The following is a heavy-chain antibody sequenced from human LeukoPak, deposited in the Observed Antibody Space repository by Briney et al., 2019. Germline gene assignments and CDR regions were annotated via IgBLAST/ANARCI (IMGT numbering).Heavy chain of an antibody. CDR2: MNPNSGNT. CDR1: GYTFTTYD. Sequence: ASVKVSCKASGYTFTTYDINWVRQATGQGLEWMGWMNPNSGNTGYAQKFQGRVTMTRNTSISTAYMELSSLRSEDTAVYYCARGFAKPQQLVLSYWGQGTLVTVSS. CDR3: ARGFAKPQQLVLSY. V-gene: IGHV1-8*02. D-gene: IGHD6-13*01. J-gene: IGHJ4*02.